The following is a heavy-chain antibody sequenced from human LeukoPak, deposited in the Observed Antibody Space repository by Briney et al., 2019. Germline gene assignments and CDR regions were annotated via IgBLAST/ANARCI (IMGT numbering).Heavy chain of an antibody. D-gene: IGHD6-13*01. Sequence: GKSLRLSCAASGFTFNSYGMHWVRQAPGKGLEWVAVIWYEGSNNYYADSVKGRVTISRDNSKNTLYLQMDSLRAEDTAVYYCARDCRDSSSWYSCFDYWGQGTLVTVSS. CDR2: IWYEGSNN. J-gene: IGHJ4*02. CDR3: ARDCRDSSSWYSCFDY. V-gene: IGHV3-33*01. CDR1: GFTFNSYG.